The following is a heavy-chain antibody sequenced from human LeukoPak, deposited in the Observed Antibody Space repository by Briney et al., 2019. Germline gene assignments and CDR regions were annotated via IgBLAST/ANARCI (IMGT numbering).Heavy chain of an antibody. Sequence: TGGSLRLSCAASGFTFSSYSVNWVRQAPGKGLEWVSSISSSSSYIYYADSVKGRFTISRDNAKNSLYLQMNSLRAEDTAVYYCAREGIAAAGIDYWGQGTLVTVSS. CDR2: ISSSSSYI. CDR3: AREGIAAAGIDY. V-gene: IGHV3-21*01. J-gene: IGHJ4*02. CDR1: GFTFSSYS. D-gene: IGHD6-13*01.